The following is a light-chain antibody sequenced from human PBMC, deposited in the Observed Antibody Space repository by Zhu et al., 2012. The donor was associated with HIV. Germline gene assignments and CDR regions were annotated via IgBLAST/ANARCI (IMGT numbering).Light chain of an antibody. J-gene: IGKJ5*01. CDR3: QQYATSPRIT. Sequence: EVVLTQSPGTLSLSPGERATLSCRASQSVSHNFLAWYQQRPGQAPRLLIYGASGRATGIPDRFIGSGSETDFTLTIGSLEPEDFAVYYCQQYATSPRITFGQGTRLDIK. V-gene: IGKV3-20*01. CDR1: QSVSHNF. CDR2: GAS.